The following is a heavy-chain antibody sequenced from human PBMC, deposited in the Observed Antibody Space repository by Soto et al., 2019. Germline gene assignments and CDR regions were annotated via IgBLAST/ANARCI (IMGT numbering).Heavy chain of an antibody. D-gene: IGHD3-9*01. V-gene: IGHV1-3*01. Sequence: ASGKVSCKASGFTFTSYSMDWVRQAPGQRLEWRGWNNAGNVNTKYSQKFQAKGTITRYTSASTAYTDLSSLRSEDPAVYYFATNLMDYGILTGYSVAYFFDYGGQGTVVTVTS. CDR1: GFTFTSYS. J-gene: IGHJ4*02. CDR2: NNAGNVNT. CDR3: ATNLMDYGILTGYSVAYFFDY.